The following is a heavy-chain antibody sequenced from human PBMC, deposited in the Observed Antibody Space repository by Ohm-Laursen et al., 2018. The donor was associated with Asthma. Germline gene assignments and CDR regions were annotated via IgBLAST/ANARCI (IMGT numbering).Heavy chain of an antibody. CDR3: AKDGTRYSSGWKEGLFDY. D-gene: IGHD6-19*01. CDR1: KFTFSNHW. V-gene: IGHV3-7*03. J-gene: IGHJ4*02. Sequence: SLRLSCSASKFTFSNHWMNWVRQAPGKGLEWVANINPDGRETRHVDSVKGRFTISRDNAKNLVFLQMNSLRAEDTAVYYCAKDGTRYSSGWKEGLFDYWGQGTLVTVSS. CDR2: INPDGRET.